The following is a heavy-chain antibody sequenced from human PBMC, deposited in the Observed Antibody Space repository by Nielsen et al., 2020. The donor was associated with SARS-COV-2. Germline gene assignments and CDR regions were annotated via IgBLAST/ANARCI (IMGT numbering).Heavy chain of an antibody. CDR2: INSDGSRT. Sequence: GGSLRLSCAASGFTFSSYGMNWVRQAPGKGLAWVAHINSDGSRTTYADSVKGRFTISRDNAKNSLYLEMTSLRAEDTGLYYCARGDGSSWFANWGQGTPGTVSS. CDR3: ARGDGSSWFAN. D-gene: IGHD6-13*01. V-gene: IGHV3-74*01. J-gene: IGHJ5*02. CDR1: GFTFSSYG.